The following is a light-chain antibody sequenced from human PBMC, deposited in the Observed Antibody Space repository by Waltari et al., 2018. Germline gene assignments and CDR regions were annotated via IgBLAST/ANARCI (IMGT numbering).Light chain of an antibody. J-gene: IGKJ2*01. Sequence: DIQMTQSPSSLSASVGVKVPIPCQASQDISNYLNWYQQKPGKAPQLLIYDASNLETGVPSRFSGIGSGTDFTFTISSLQPEDIATYYCQQYDNPPMYTFGQGTKLEIK. CDR3: QQYDNPPMYT. CDR2: DAS. CDR1: QDISNY. V-gene: IGKV1-33*01.